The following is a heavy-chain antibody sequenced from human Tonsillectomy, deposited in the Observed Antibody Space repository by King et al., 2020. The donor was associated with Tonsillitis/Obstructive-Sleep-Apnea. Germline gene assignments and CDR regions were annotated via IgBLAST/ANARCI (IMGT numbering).Heavy chain of an antibody. D-gene: IGHD2-2*01. J-gene: IGHJ3*02. CDR1: GGSFSGYY. Sequence: VQLQQWGAGLLKPSETLSLTCAVYGGSFSGYYWSWIRQPPGKGLEWIGEINHSGGTNYNPSLKSRVTISVDTSKNQFSLKLSSVTAADTAVYYCARGRVVVVPAALRGAFDIWGQGTMVTVSS. CDR3: ARGRVVVVPAALRGAFDI. CDR2: INHSGGT. V-gene: IGHV4-34*01.